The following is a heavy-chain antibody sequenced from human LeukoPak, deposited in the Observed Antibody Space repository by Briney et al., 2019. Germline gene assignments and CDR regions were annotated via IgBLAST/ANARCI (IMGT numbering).Heavy chain of an antibody. J-gene: IGHJ4*02. CDR3: ARDVGDVMFDY. D-gene: IGHD3-16*01. CDR1: GFTFGSFV. Sequence: GGSLRLSCVASGFTFGSFVMSWVRQAPGKGPEWVSTISGGAENTHYADSVKGRFTISRDNSKDMLWLQMNSLRAEDAAVYYCARDVGDVMFDYWGQGTLVTVSS. CDR2: ISGGAENT. V-gene: IGHV3-23*01.